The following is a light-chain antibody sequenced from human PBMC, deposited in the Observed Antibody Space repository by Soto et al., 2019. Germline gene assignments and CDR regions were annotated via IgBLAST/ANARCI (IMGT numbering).Light chain of an antibody. CDR2: WAS. J-gene: IGKJ4*01. V-gene: IGKV4-1*01. CDR3: QQYYNTPLT. CDR1: QNVLYSSDNKNY. Sequence: DIVMTQSPDSLAVSLGERATINCKSSQNVLYSSDNKNYLAWYQQKPGQTPKLLIYWASTRESGVPDRISGSGSGTDFTLTISSLQAEDVAVYYCQQYYNTPLTFGGGTKVEIK.